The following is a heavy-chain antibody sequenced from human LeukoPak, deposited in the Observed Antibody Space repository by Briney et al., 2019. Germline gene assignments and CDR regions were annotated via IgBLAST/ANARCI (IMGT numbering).Heavy chain of an antibody. V-gene: IGHV4-30-4*01. D-gene: IGHD4-17*01. Sequence: SQTLSLTCTVSGGSISSGDYYWSWLRQPPGKGLEWIGYIYYSGSTYYNPSLKSRVTISVDTSKNQFSLKLSSVTAADTAVYYCARDATRWSNGDYGGDYWGQGTLVTVSS. J-gene: IGHJ4*02. CDR2: IYYSGST. CDR3: ARDATRWSNGDYGGDY. CDR1: GGSISSGDYY.